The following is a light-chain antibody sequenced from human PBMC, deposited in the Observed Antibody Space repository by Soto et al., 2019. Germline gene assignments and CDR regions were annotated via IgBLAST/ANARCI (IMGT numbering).Light chain of an antibody. V-gene: IGLV2-8*01. CDR1: SSDIGVYDF. CDR2: QVN. Sequence: QSVLTQPPSASGSPGQSVTISCTGTSSDIGVYDFVSWYQQHPGKAPKVIIYQVNKRPSGVPDRFSGSKSGNTASLTVSGLRPEDEADYFCSSSAGSYSPYVFGTGTKVTVL. CDR3: SSSAGSYSPYV. J-gene: IGLJ1*01.